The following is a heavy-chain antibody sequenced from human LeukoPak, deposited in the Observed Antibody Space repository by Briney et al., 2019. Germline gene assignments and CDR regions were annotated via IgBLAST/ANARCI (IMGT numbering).Heavy chain of an antibody. Sequence: PGGSLRLSCAASGFTFSSYAMSWVRQAPGKGLEWVSAISGSGGSTYYADSVKGRFTISGDNSKNTLYLQMNSLRAEDTAVYYCAKDLRKYSSSWYNDYWGQGTLVTVSS. V-gene: IGHV3-23*01. J-gene: IGHJ4*02. CDR1: GFTFSSYA. D-gene: IGHD6-13*01. CDR3: AKDLRKYSSSWYNDY. CDR2: ISGSGGST.